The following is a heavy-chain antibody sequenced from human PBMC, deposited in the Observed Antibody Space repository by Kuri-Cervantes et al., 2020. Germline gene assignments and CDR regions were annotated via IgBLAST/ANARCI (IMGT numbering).Heavy chain of an antibody. Sequence: GESLKISCAASGFTFSSYSMNWVRQAPGKGLEWVAVISYDGSNKYYADSVKGRFTISRDNSKNTLYLQMNSLRAEDTAVYYCARDLRGSGSKEPDYWGQGTLVTVSS. CDR1: GFTFSSYS. J-gene: IGHJ4*02. D-gene: IGHD3-10*01. CDR3: ARDLRGSGSKEPDY. CDR2: ISYDGSNK. V-gene: IGHV3-30*03.